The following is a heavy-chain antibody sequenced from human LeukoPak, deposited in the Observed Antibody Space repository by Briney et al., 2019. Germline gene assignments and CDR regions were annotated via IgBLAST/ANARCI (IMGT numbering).Heavy chain of an antibody. CDR1: GGSISSSSYY. J-gene: IGHJ4*02. Sequence: SQTLSLTCSVSGGSISSSSYYWSRIRQPPGKGLEWIGSIYYSGSTYYNPSLKSRVTISVDTSKNQFSLKLSSVTAADTAVYYCARAGLGYCSGGSCPQYYFDYWGQGTLVTVSS. CDR3: ARAGLGYCSGGSCPQYYFDY. V-gene: IGHV4-39*01. D-gene: IGHD2-15*01. CDR2: IYYSGST.